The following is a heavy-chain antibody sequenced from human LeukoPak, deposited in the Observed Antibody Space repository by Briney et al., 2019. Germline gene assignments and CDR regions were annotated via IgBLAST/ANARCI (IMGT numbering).Heavy chain of an antibody. D-gene: IGHD6-19*01. Sequence: GEALKISCKGSGYSFSSSWIGWVRQMPGRGLEWMGIIYPGDSDTRYSPSLQGQVTISADKSINTAYLQWSSLKASDTAMYYCARTTTYSSGWYGAYWGQGTLVTVSS. J-gene: IGHJ4*02. CDR3: ARTTTYSSGWYGAY. V-gene: IGHV5-51*01. CDR2: IYPGDSDT. CDR1: GYSFSSSW.